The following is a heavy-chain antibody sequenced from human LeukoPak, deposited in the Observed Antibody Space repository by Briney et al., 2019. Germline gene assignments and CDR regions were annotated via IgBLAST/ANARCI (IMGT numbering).Heavy chain of an antibody. CDR3: AKDQWLQGYFDY. D-gene: IGHD5-24*01. CDR1: GFSFSSYG. J-gene: IGHJ4*02. CDR2: IQYDGRNI. V-gene: IGHV3-30*02. Sequence: PGGSLRLSCAASGFSFSSYGMHWVRQAPGKGLEWVAFIQYDGRNIYYADSVKGRFTISRDNSKKTVYLQMNSLRTEDTAVYYCAKDQWLQGYFDYWGQGTLVTVSS.